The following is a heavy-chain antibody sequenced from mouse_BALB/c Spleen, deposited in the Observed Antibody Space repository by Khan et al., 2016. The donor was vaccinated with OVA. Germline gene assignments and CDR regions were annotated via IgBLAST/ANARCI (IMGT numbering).Heavy chain of an antibody. D-gene: IGHD2-14*01. CDR2: INTHSGVP. Sequence: QIQLVQSGPELKKPGETVRISCKASGYTFTTAGIQWVQKMPGKGLKWIGWINTHSGVPKYAEDFKGRFAFSLEISVNTAYLQITNLTNEDTATYFGARVGAAYYRNDGGAMEYWGQGTSVTVSS. V-gene: IGHV9-4*02. CDR1: GYTFTTAG. CDR3: ARVGAAYYRNDGGAMEY. J-gene: IGHJ4*01.